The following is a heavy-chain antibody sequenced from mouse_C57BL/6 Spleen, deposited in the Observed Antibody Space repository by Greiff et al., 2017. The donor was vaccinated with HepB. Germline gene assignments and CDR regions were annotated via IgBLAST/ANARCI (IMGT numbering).Heavy chain of an antibody. Sequence: QVQLQQPGAELVKPGASVKMSCKASGYTFTSYWITWVKQRPGQGLEWIGDIYPGSGSTNYNEKFKSKATLTVDTSSSTAYMQLSRLTSEDSAVYYCARINYGSSLFAYWGQGTLVTVSA. CDR1: GYTFTSYW. CDR2: IYPGSGST. D-gene: IGHD1-1*01. V-gene: IGHV1-55*01. J-gene: IGHJ3*01. CDR3: ARINYGSSLFAY.